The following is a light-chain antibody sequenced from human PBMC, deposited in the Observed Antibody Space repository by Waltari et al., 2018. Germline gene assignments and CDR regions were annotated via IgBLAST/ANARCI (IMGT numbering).Light chain of an antibody. CDR1: QAISSW. Sequence: DIQMTQSPSSGSASVGARITITCRASQAISSWLAWYQQKPGKAPKLLIYAASSLQSGVPSRFSGSGSETDFTLTISSLQPEDFATYYCQQANSLPLTFGAGTRVDIK. J-gene: IGKJ3*01. V-gene: IGKV1-12*02. CDR3: QQANSLPLT. CDR2: AAS.